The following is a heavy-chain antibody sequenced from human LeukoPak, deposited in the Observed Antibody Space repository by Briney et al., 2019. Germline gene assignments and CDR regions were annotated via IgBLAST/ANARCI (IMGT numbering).Heavy chain of an antibody. CDR1: GGSISSYY. D-gene: IGHD6-13*01. CDR3: ASYSSDAFDI. J-gene: IGHJ3*02. Sequence: SETLSLTCTVSGGSISSYYWSWIRQPPGKGLEWIGSIYYSGSTYYNPSLKSRVTISVDTSKNQFSLKLSSVTAADTAVYYCASYSSDAFDIWGQGTMVTVSS. V-gene: IGHV4-39*07. CDR2: IYYSGST.